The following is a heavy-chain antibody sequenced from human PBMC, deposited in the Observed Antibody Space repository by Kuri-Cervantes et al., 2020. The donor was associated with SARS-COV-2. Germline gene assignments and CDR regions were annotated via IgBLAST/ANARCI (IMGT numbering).Heavy chain of an antibody. V-gene: IGHV4-30-4*01. CDR2: IHHGGKT. Sequence: LRLSCTVSGGSISSGDYYWSWIRQPPGKGLEWIGYIHHGGKTYSYNPSLKSRVTISLDTSRNQFSLKLNSVTAADTAVYYCARGGDIGYYPFDFWGQGILVTVSS. J-gene: IGHJ4*02. CDR1: GGSISSGDYY. D-gene: IGHD3-22*01. CDR3: ARGGDIGYYPFDF.